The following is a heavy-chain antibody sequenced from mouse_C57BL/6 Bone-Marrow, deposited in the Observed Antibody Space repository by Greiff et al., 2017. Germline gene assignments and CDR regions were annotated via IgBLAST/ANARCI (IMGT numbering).Heavy chain of an antibody. D-gene: IGHD3-2*02. J-gene: IGHJ2*01. CDR3: AREQLRHYCDY. V-gene: IGHV1-76*01. CDR2: IYPGSGNT. CDR1: GYTFTDYY. Sequence: VQLQQSGAELVRPGASVKLSCKASGYTFTDYYINWVKQRPGQGLEWIARIYPGSGNTYYNEKFKGKATLTAEKSSSTAYMQLSSLTSEDSAVYFCAREQLRHYCDYWGQGTTLTVSS.